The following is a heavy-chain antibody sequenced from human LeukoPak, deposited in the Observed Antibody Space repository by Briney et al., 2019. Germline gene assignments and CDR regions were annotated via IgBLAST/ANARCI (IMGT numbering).Heavy chain of an antibody. J-gene: IGHJ4*02. CDR3: AKDFCSGSSCYIFDY. CDR1: GFTFSSYG. Sequence: GGSLRLSCAASGFTFSSYGMYWVRQAPGRGLEWVAFIQYDGTHKYYVDSVKGRFTISRDNSKSTLHLQMNSLRAEDTAVYYCAKDFCSGSSCYIFDYWGQGTLVTVSS. CDR2: IQYDGTHK. V-gene: IGHV3-30*02. D-gene: IGHD2-15*01.